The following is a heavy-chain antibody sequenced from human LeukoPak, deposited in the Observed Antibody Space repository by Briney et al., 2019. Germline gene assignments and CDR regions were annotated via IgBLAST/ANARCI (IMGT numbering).Heavy chain of an antibody. CDR2: IWHDGSEE. CDR3: AREPLWLGAVDY. J-gene: IGHJ4*02. Sequence: GGSLRLSCATSGFILSSYDIHWVRQAPGKGLEWLAVIWHDGSEEYYADSVKGRFTISRDNSKNTLYLQMNSLRAEDTAVYYCAREPLWLGAVDYWGQGTLVTVSS. CDR1: GFILSSYD. D-gene: IGHD2-21*01. V-gene: IGHV3-33*01.